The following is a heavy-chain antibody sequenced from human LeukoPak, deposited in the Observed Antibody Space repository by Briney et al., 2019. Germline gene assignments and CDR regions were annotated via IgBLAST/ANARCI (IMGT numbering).Heavy chain of an antibody. Sequence: GGSLRLSCAASGFTFSSYSMNWVRQAPGKGLEWVSFISSSSSYIYYADSVKGRFTISRDNAKNSLYLRTNSLRGEDTAVYYCARDRQSSSWTRGVDVWGQGTTVTVSS. D-gene: IGHD6-13*01. J-gene: IGHJ6*02. CDR1: GFTFSSYS. V-gene: IGHV3-21*01. CDR3: ARDRQSSSWTRGVDV. CDR2: ISSSSSYI.